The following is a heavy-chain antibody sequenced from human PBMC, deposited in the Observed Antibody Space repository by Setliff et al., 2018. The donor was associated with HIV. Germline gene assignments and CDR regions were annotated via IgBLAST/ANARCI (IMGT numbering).Heavy chain of an antibody. CDR3: AKDSLSQWRWIGYYFDY. V-gene: IGHV3-9*01. D-gene: IGHD3-3*01. Sequence: SLKISCAASGFTFDDYAMHWVRQVPGKGLEWVSGISWKSGNIGYADSVKGQFTISRDNAKNSLYLQMNSLRPEDTAFYYCAKDSLSQWRWIGYYFDYWGQGTLVTVSS. CDR2: ISWKSGNI. J-gene: IGHJ4*02. CDR1: GFTFDDYA.